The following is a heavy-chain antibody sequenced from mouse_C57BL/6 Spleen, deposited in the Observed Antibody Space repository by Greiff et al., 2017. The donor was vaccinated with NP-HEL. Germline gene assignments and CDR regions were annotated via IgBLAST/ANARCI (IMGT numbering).Heavy chain of an antibody. CDR3: ARDLITTVVAGWYFDV. D-gene: IGHD1-1*01. J-gene: IGHJ1*03. CDR2: IYPGDGDT. V-gene: IGHV1-82*01. Sequence: VMLVESGPELVKPGASVKISCKASGYAFSSSWMNWVKQRPGKGLEWIGRIYPGDGDTNYNGKFKGKATLTADKSSSPAYMQLSSLTSEDSAVYFCARDLITTVVAGWYFDVWGTGTTVTVSS. CDR1: GYAFSSSW.